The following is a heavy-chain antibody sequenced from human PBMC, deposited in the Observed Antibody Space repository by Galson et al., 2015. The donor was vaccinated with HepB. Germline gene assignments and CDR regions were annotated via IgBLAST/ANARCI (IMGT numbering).Heavy chain of an antibody. CDR1: GDSISHDY. V-gene: IGHV4-59*08. Sequence: SETLSLTCTVSGDSISHDYWSWVRQSPEKGLEWIGYMYYTGGTHYNPSLKSRVSISADTSKTQLSLRLSSVTAADTAVYYCARLYSSGWVFNSWGQGTLVTVSS. D-gene: IGHD6-19*01. CDR3: ARLYSSGWVFNS. CDR2: MYYTGGT. J-gene: IGHJ4*02.